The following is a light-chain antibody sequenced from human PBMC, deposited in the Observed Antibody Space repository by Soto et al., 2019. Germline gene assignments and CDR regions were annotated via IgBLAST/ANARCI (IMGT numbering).Light chain of an antibody. CDR3: QQYANSPIT. V-gene: IGKV3-20*01. J-gene: IGKJ5*01. CDR2: GVS. Sequence: ELVLTQSPGTLSLSPGESAALSCRACQPVSSNFLAWYQQKPGQAPRLLIYGVSSRASGIPDRFFGSGSGTDFTLTINRLEPEDFAVYYCQQYANSPITFGQGTRLEIK. CDR1: QPVSSNF.